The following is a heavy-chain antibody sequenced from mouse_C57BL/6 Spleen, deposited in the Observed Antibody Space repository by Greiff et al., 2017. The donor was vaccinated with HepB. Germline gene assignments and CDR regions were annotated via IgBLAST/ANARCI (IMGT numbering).Heavy chain of an antibody. J-gene: IGHJ3*01. CDR2: IHPNSGST. D-gene: IGHD2-3*01. Sequence: QVQLKQPGAELVKPGASVKLSCKASGYTFTSYWMHWVKQRPGQGLEWIGMIHPNSGSTNYNEKFTSKATLTVDKSSSTAYMQLSSLTSEDSAVYYCARDGYYAWFAYWGQGTLVTVSA. CDR1: GYTFTSYW. CDR3: ARDGYYAWFAY. V-gene: IGHV1-64*01.